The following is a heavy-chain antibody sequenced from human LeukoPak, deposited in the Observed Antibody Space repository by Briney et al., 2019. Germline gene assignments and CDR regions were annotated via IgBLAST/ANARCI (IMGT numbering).Heavy chain of an antibody. CDR2: IYYSGST. Sequence: SETLSLTCTVSGVSISSSSYYWGWIRQPPGKGLEWIGTIYYSGSTYYNPSLNSRVTMSVETSKNQFSLKLSSVTAADTAVYYCARGPYSPTYFDYWGQGTLVTVSS. D-gene: IGHD3-16*01. CDR1: GVSISSSSYY. CDR3: ARGPYSPTYFDY. V-gene: IGHV4-39*07. J-gene: IGHJ4*02.